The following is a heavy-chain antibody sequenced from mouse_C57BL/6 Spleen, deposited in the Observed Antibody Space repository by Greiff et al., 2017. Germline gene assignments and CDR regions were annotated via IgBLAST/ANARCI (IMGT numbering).Heavy chain of an antibody. V-gene: IGHV5-4*01. Sequence: EVQVVESGGGLVKPGGSLKLSCAASGFTFSSYAMSWVRQTPEKRLEWVATISDGGSYTYYPDNVKGRFTISRDNAKNNLYLQMSHLKSEDTARYYCARDPIYYDYHWYFDVWGTGTTVTVSS. CDR1: GFTFSSYA. CDR2: ISDGGSYT. CDR3: ARDPIYYDYHWYFDV. J-gene: IGHJ1*03. D-gene: IGHD2-4*01.